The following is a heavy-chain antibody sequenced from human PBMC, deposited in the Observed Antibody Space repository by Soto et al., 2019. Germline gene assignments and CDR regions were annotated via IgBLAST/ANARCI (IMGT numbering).Heavy chain of an antibody. D-gene: IGHD3-10*01. J-gene: IGHJ5*02. CDR1: GGTFSRYT. CDR2: IIPIAAIA. Sequence: QVQLVQSGAEVKKPGSSVKVSCKASGGTFSRYTINWVRQAPGQGLEWMGRIIPIAAIANYTQKFQGRVTITVDKSSTTAYMELSSLRSDATAVYYCARGSTIVRGAPRWFDPWGQGTLGTVSS. V-gene: IGHV1-69*02. CDR3: ARGSTIVRGAPRWFDP.